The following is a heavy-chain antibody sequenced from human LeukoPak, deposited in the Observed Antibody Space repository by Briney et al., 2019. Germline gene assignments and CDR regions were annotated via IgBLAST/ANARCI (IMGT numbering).Heavy chain of an antibody. D-gene: IGHD1-26*01. CDR3: VKDNGRWFDP. J-gene: IGHJ5*02. CDR1: GGSISSYY. CDR2: IYYSGST. V-gene: IGHV4-59*01. Sequence: KTSETLSLTCTVSGGSISSYYWSWIRQPAGKGLEWIGNIYYSGSTNYNPSLKSRVTISIDPSKNQFSLKLSSVTAADTAIYYCVKDNGRWFDPWGQGTLVIVSS.